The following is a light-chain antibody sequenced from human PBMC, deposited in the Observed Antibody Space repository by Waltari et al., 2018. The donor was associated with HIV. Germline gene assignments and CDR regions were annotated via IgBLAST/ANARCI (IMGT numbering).Light chain of an antibody. CDR1: SSDVGSYNY. CDR3: SSYTRTSTLVA. CDR2: DVS. V-gene: IGLV2-14*01. J-gene: IGLJ2*01. Sequence: QSALTQPASVSGSPGQSITIACTGTSSDVGSYNYVSWYQQHSGKALKLLILDVSNRPSGVSKRFSGSKSGDTASLTISGLQTEDEAYYYCSSYTRTSTLVAFGGGTKVTVL.